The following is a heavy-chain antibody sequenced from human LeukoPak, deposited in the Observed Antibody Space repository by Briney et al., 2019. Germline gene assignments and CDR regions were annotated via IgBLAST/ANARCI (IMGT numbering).Heavy chain of an antibody. Sequence: SETLSLTCTVSGGSVSRYYWTWTRQPPGKPLEWIGYIYYSGSTKYNPSLKSRVSISIDTSKNQFSLKMSSVTAADTAVYYCARSSSGLDYGDYYFDYWGQGTLVTVFS. CDR1: GGSVSRYY. J-gene: IGHJ4*02. CDR3: ARSSSGLDYGDYYFDY. D-gene: IGHD4-17*01. CDR2: IYYSGST. V-gene: IGHV4-59*02.